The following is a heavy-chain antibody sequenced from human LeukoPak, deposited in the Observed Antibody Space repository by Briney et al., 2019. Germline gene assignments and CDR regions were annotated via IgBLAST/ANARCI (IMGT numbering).Heavy chain of an antibody. CDR2: INPNSGGT. D-gene: IGHD3-22*01. V-gene: IGHV1-2*02. J-gene: IGHJ4*02. CDR3: ARDRYSITMIVVFDY. Sequence: ASVKVSCKASGYTFTGYYMHWVRQAPGQGLEWMGWINPNSGGTNYAQKFQGRVTMTRDTSISTAYMELRSLRSDDTAVYYCARDRYSITMIVVFDYWGQGTLVTVSS. CDR1: GYTFTGYY.